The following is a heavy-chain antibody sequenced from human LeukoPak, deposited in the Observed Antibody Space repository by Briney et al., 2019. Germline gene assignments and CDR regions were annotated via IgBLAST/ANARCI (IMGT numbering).Heavy chain of an antibody. J-gene: IGHJ6*03. CDR2: ISSTSTFI. CDR3: ARDYFDSSDYPKTYYYYHMDV. Sequence: PGGSLRLSCAASGFTFSRYSMNWVRQAPGKGLEWVASISSTSTFIYSADSVKGRFTISRDTAKNSLFLQMNSLRAEDTAIYYCARDYFDSSDYPKTYYYYHMDVWGKGTTVTVSS. D-gene: IGHD3-22*01. V-gene: IGHV3-21*01. CDR1: GFTFSRYS.